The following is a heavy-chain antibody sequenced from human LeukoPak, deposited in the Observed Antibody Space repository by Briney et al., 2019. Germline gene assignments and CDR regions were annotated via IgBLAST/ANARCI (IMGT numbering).Heavy chain of an antibody. Sequence: PGGSLRLSCAASGFTFSNYAMNWVRQAPGKGLECVSSINGGVGSTYYADSVKGRFTISRDNAKNSLYLQMNSLRAEDTAVYYCARDTEYFQHWGQGTLVTVSS. J-gene: IGHJ1*01. V-gene: IGHV3-23*01. CDR1: GFTFSNYA. CDR3: ARDTEYFQH. CDR2: INGGVGST.